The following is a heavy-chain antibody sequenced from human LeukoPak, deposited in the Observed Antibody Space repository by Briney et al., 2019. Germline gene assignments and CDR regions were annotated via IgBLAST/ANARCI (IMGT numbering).Heavy chain of an antibody. V-gene: IGHV4-59*08. J-gene: IGHJ6*02. CDR1: GGSISSYY. Sequence: SETLSLTCTVSGGSISSYYWSWIRQPPGKGLEWIGYINFSGSTTYNPALKSRVIISVYTSKNQFSLKLSSVTAADTAVYYCASTYCTNGVCTDYYGMDVWGQGTTVTVSS. CDR3: ASTYCTNGVCTDYYGMDV. D-gene: IGHD2-8*01. CDR2: INFSGST.